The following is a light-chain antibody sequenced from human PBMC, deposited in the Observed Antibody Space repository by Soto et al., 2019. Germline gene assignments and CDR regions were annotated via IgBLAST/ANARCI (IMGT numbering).Light chain of an antibody. CDR3: QQYDNLPLT. CDR2: GAS. J-gene: IGKJ4*01. Sequence: EIVMTQSPATLSVSPGERATFSCRASQSVSSNLAWYQQKPGQAPRLLIYGASIRATGIPARFSGSGSGTEFTLTISSLQSEDFATYYCQQYDNLPLTFGGGTTVDIK. CDR1: QSVSSN. V-gene: IGKV3-15*01.